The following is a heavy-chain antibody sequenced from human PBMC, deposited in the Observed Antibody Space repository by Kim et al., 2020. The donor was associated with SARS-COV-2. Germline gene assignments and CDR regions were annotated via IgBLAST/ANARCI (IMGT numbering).Heavy chain of an antibody. V-gene: IGHV3-74*01. CDR3: SRDTFGPEDS. Sequence: GGSLRLSCAASAFRVRDYSMHWVRQAPGKGLEWVSRMNADGHTTDYADSVRGRFTISKDSAKNMLFLHMNSLTVEDTAVYFCSRDTFGPEDSWGKGTLVTVSS. J-gene: IGHJ5*01. CDR2: MNADGHTT. CDR1: AFRVRDYS. D-gene: IGHD3-3*01.